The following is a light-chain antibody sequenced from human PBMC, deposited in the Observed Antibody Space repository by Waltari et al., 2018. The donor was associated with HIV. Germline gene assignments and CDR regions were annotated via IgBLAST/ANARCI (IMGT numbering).Light chain of an antibody. V-gene: IGLV2-8*01. CDR1: SSDVGGYNY. J-gene: IGLJ2*01. CDR3: SAYAGTNSHVV. Sequence: QSALTQPPSASGSPGQSVTISCTGSSSDVGGYNYVSWYQQHPDKAPKLMIYEVNQGPSGVPDRFSGSKSGSTASLTVSGLQAEDEADYYCSAYAGTNSHVVFGGGTKLTVL. CDR2: EVN.